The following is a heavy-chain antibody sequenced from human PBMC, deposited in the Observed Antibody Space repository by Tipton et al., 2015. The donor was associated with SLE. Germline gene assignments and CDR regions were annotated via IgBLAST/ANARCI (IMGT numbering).Heavy chain of an antibody. CDR3: ARGPPQLGFYY. CDR2: MNPNSGNT. V-gene: IGHV1-8*01. D-gene: IGHD5-24*01. J-gene: IGHJ4*02. Sequence: QVQLVQSGAEVKKPGASVKVSCKASGYTFTSFDINWVRQATGQGLEWMGWMNPNSGNTAYAQKFQGRVTMTRDTSISTAYMELSSLRSEDTVVCYCARGPPQLGFYYLGQGTLVTVSS. CDR1: GYTFTSFD.